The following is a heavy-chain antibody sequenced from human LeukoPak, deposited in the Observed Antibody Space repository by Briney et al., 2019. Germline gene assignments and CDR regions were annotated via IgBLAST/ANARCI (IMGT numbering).Heavy chain of an antibody. D-gene: IGHD3-22*01. CDR1: GFTFSSYA. Sequence: GGSLRLSCAASGFTFSSYAMSWVRQAPGKGLEWVSAISGSGGSTYYADSVKGRFTISRDNSKNTLYLQMNSLRAEDTAVYYCARTYYYDSSWESFDYWGQGTLVTVSS. CDR2: ISGSGGST. V-gene: IGHV3-23*01. CDR3: ARTYYYDSSWESFDY. J-gene: IGHJ4*02.